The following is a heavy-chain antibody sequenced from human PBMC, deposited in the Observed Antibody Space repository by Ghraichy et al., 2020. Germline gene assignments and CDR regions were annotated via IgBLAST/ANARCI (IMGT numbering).Heavy chain of an antibody. Sequence: SVKVSCKASGGTFSSYTISWVRQAPGQGLEWMGRIIPILGIANYAQKLQGRVTITADKSTSTAYMELSSLRSEDTAVYYCARWYCSGGSCYSNAFDIWGQGTMVTVSS. V-gene: IGHV1-69*02. J-gene: IGHJ3*02. CDR3: ARWYCSGGSCYSNAFDI. CDR1: GGTFSSYT. CDR2: IIPILGIA. D-gene: IGHD2-15*01.